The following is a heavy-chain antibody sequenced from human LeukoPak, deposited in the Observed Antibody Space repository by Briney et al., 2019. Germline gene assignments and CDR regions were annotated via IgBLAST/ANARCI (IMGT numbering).Heavy chain of an antibody. CDR2: INHSGST. CDR3: ARTNRRDGYNYIDY. Sequence: SETLSLTCAVYGGSFSGYYWSWIRQPPGKGLEWIGEINHSGSTNYNPSLKSRVTISVDTSKNQFSLKLSSVTAADTAVYYCARTNRRDGYNYIDYWGQGTLVTVSS. J-gene: IGHJ4*02. V-gene: IGHV4-34*01. CDR1: GGSFSGYY. D-gene: IGHD5-24*01.